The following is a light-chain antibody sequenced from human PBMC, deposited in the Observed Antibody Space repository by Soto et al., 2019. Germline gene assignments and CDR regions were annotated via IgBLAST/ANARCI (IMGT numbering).Light chain of an antibody. Sequence: QSALTQPPSASGSPGQSVTISCTGTSNDVGGYNYVSWYQQHPGKAPKLMIYEVNKRPSGVPDRFSGSKSGNTASLTVSGLQAEDEADYYCSSYAGNNNLLFGGGTKLTVL. CDR1: SNDVGGYNY. CDR2: EVN. CDR3: SSYAGNNNLL. V-gene: IGLV2-8*01. J-gene: IGLJ2*01.